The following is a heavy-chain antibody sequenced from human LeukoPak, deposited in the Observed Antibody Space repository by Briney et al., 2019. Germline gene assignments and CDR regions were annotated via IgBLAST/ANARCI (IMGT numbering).Heavy chain of an antibody. CDR2: ISSSGSTI. D-gene: IGHD2-2*03. CDR1: GFTFSDYY. CDR3: AREAGYCSSTSCSYYYYMDV. V-gene: IGHV3-11*04. J-gene: IGHJ6*03. Sequence: GGSLRLSCAASGFTFSDYYMTWIRQAPGRGLEWVSYISSSGSTIYYADSAKGRFTISRDSAKNSLFLQMNSLRAEDTAVYYCAREAGYCSSTSCSYYYYMDVWGKGTTVTVSS.